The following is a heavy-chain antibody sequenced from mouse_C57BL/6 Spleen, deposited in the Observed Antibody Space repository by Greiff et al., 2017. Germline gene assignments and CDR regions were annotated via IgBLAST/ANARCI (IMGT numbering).Heavy chain of an antibody. CDR1: GYTFTSYW. D-gene: IGHD2-4*01. CDR2: IHPNSGST. V-gene: IGHV1-64*01. J-gene: IGHJ1*03. CDR3: ARGDDYDWYFDV. Sequence: QVQLQQPGAELVKPGASVKLSCKASGYTFTSYWMHWVKQRPGQGLEWIGMIHPNSGSTNYNEKFKSKATLTVDKSSSTAYMQLSSLTSEDSAVYYSARGDDYDWYFDVWGTGTTVTVSS.